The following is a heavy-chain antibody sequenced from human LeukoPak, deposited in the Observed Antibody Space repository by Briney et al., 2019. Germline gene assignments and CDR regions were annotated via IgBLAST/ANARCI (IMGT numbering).Heavy chain of an antibody. CDR2: IYYSGST. Sequence: SETLSLTCAVSGYSISSSSYYWGWIRQPPGKGLEWIGSIYYSGSTYYNPSLKSRVTISVDTSKNQFSLRLSSVTAADTAVYYCASHSSGWYMTWGQGTLVTVSS. CDR3: ASHSSGWYMT. CDR1: GYSISSSSYY. V-gene: IGHV4-39*01. J-gene: IGHJ4*02. D-gene: IGHD6-19*01.